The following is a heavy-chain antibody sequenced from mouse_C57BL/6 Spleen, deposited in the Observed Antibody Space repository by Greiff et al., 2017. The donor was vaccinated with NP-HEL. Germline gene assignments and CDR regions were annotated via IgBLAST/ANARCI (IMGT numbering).Heavy chain of an antibody. CDR2: INPNNGGT. J-gene: IGHJ2*01. V-gene: IGHV1-18*01. CDR3: ARSPLNWYYFDY. Sequence: EFQLQQSGPELVKPGASVKIPCKASGYTFTDYNMDWVKQSHGKSLEWIGDINPNNGGTIYNQKFKGKATLTVDKSSSTAYMELRSLTSEDTAVYYCARSPLNWYYFDYWGQGTTLTVSS. CDR1: GYTFTDYN. D-gene: IGHD4-1*01.